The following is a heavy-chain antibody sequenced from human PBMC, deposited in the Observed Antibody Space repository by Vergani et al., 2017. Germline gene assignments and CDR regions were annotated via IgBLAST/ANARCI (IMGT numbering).Heavy chain of an antibody. CDR1: GYSFTSYW. CDR2: IYPGDSDT. D-gene: IGHD3-10*01. Sequence: EVQLVQSGAEVKKPGESLKISCKGSGYSFTSYWIGWVRQMPGKGLEWMCIIYPGDSDTRYSPSFQGQVTISADKSISTAYLQLSSLKSSDTAMYYSARHRISYYYGSVSPDYWYFGLWGRGTLVTVSS. J-gene: IGHJ2*01. CDR3: ARHRISYYYGSVSPDYWYFGL. V-gene: IGHV5-51*01.